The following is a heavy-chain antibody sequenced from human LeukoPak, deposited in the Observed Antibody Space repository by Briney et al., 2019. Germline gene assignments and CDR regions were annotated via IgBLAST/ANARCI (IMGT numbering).Heavy chain of an antibody. CDR2: IYYSGST. J-gene: IGHJ4*02. D-gene: IGHD6-6*01. V-gene: IGHV4-39*01. CDR3: AARIAARLDFDY. Sequence: SETLSLTCTVSGGSISSSSYYWGWIRQPPGKGLEWIGSIYYSGSTYCNPSLKSRVTISVDTSKNQFSLKLSSVTAADTAVYYCAARIAARLDFDYWGQGTLVTVSS. CDR1: GGSISSSSYY.